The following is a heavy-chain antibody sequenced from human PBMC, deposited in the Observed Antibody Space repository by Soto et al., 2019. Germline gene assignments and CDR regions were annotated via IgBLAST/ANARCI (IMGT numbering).Heavy chain of an antibody. CDR3: ARDVVYGDYYFDY. D-gene: IGHD4-17*01. CDR2: IIPIFGTA. Sequence: GASVKVSCKASGGTFSSYAISWVRQAPGQGLEWMGGIIPIFGTANYAQKFQGRVTITADESTSTAYMELSSLRSEDTAVYYCARDVVYGDYYFDYWGNGTLVTVSA. J-gene: IGHJ4*01. CDR1: GGTFSSYA. V-gene: IGHV1-69*13.